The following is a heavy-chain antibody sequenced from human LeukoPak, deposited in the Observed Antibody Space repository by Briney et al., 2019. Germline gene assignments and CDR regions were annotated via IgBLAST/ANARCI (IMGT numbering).Heavy chain of an antibody. CDR2: MYYSGST. CDR3: ARAGYDTSGFWYFDL. D-gene: IGHD3-22*01. V-gene: IGHV4-59*01. Sequence: ETLSLTCSVSGGSISNYYWSWIRQPPGKGLEWIGSMYYSGSTNYNPSLKSRAAISEDTSKKQFSLKLSSVTAADTAVYYCARAGYDTSGFWYFDLWGRGTLVTVSS. CDR1: GGSISNYY. J-gene: IGHJ2*01.